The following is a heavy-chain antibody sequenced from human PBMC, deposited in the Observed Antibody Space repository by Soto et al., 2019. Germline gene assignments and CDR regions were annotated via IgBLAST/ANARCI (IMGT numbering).Heavy chain of an antibody. CDR1: GFTFSSYG. V-gene: IGHV3-30*18. CDR3: AKDKYTYSGYDYGGVDY. D-gene: IGHD5-12*01. CDR2: ISYDGSNK. J-gene: IGHJ4*02. Sequence: QVQLVESGGGVVQPGRSLRLSCAASGFTFSSYGMHWVRQAPCKGLEWVAVISYDGSNKYYADSVKGRFTISRDNSKNTLYLQMNSLRAEDTAVYYSAKDKYTYSGYDYGGVDYWGQGTLVTVSS.